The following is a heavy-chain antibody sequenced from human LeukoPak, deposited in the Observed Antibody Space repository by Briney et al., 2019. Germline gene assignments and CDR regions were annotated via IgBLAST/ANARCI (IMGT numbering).Heavy chain of an antibody. CDR3: ARDQTSVAGTVYNYFDP. V-gene: IGHV3-30*02. CDR1: GFTLNSYD. D-gene: IGHD6-19*01. Sequence: GGSLRLSCTASGFTLNSYDMHWVRQAPGKGLEWVAFIRYDGNNKYYTDSVKGRFTISRDNSKNTMYLQMNSLRTEDTAVYSCARDQTSVAGTVYNYFDPWGQGTLVTVSS. CDR2: IRYDGNNK. J-gene: IGHJ5*02.